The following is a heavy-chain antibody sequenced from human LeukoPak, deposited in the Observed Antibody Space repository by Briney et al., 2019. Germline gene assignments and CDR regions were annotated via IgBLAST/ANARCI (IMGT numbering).Heavy chain of an antibody. CDR1: GYTFTSYG. D-gene: IGHD3-3*01. CDR3: ARAPEGSGYWFLDY. V-gene: IGHV1-18*01. J-gene: IGHJ4*02. Sequence: GASVKVSCKASGYTFTSYGISWVRQAPGQGLEWMGWISAYNGNTNYAQKLQGRVTMTTDTSTSTAYMELRSLRSDDTAVYYCARAPEGSGYWFLDYWGQGTLVTVSS. CDR2: ISAYNGNT.